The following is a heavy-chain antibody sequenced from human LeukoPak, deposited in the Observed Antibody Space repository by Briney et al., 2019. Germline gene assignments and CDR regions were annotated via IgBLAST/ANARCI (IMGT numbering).Heavy chain of an antibody. J-gene: IGHJ4*02. CDR2: ISGSGGST. V-gene: IGHV3-23*01. CDR1: GFTFSSYA. D-gene: IGHD5-18*01. Sequence: GGSLRLSCAASGFTFSSYAMSWVRQAPGKGVEGVSAISGSGGSTYYADSVKGRFTISRDNSKNTLYLQMNSLRAEGTAVYYCAKQTTVDTAMVTIDYWGQGTLVTVSS. CDR3: AKQTTVDTAMVTIDY.